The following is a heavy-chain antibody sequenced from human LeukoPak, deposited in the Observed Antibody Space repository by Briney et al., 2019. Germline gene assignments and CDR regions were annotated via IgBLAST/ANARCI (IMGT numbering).Heavy chain of an antibody. CDR1: GYTFTSYD. D-gene: IGHD4-17*01. CDR3: ARGGAYTVTTSDY. Sequence: GPSVKLSCKASGYTFTSYDINWVRQATGQGLEWMGWMNPNSGNTGYAQKFQGRVTMTRNTSISTAYVELSSLRSEDTAVYYCARGGAYTVTTSDYWGQGTVVTVSS. J-gene: IGHJ4*02. CDR2: MNPNSGNT. V-gene: IGHV1-8*01.